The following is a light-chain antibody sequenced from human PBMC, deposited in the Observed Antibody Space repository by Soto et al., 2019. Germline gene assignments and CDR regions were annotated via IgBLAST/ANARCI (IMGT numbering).Light chain of an antibody. CDR3: KKRQNCPWT. CDR2: DTS. J-gene: IGKJ1*01. V-gene: IGKV3-11*01. Sequence: EIVLTQSPATLSLSPGERATLSCRASPSVSPYFAWYQQKPGQAPRLLIYDTSNRATGIPARFSGSGSGTDFTLIISGLEPEEFVVYYCKKRQNCPWTFGQGTKVEIK. CDR1: PSVSPY.